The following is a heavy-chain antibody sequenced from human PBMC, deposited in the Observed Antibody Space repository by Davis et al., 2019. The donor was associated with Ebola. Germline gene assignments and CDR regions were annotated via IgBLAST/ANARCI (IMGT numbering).Heavy chain of an antibody. Sequence: PGGSLRLSCAASGFTFSNYNLNWVRQAPGKGLEWVSYISSSSSIIYYADSVKGRFTISRDNAKNSLYLQMNSLRVEDTAVYYCVRGRVAPPPDSWGQGTLVTVSS. D-gene: IGHD5-12*01. CDR3: VRGRVAPPPDS. V-gene: IGHV3-48*04. CDR1: GFTFSNYN. J-gene: IGHJ4*02. CDR2: ISSSSSII.